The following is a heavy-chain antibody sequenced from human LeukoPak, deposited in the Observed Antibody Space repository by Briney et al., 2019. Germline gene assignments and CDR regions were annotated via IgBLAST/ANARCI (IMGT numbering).Heavy chain of an antibody. CDR2: IYYSGST. D-gene: IGHD2-2*01. V-gene: IGHV4-38-2*01. Sequence: SETLSLTCAVSGYSISSGYYWGWIRQPPGKGLEWIGSIYYSGSTYYNPSLKSRVTISVDTSKNQFSLKLSSVTAADTAVYYCAGGGVIVVFPDYWGQGTLVTVSS. CDR3: AGGGVIVVFPDY. CDR1: GYSISSGYY. J-gene: IGHJ4*02.